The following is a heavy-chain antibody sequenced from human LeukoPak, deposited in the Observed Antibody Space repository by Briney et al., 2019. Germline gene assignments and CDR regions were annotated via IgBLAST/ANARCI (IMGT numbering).Heavy chain of an antibody. CDR3: ARDGRLMQNYYFDY. J-gene: IGHJ4*02. D-gene: IGHD2-21*02. V-gene: IGHV4-38-2*02. CDR2: IYHSGTT. Sequence: SETLSLTCTVSGFSISNGYYWGWVRQAPEKGLEWLGIIYHSGTTYYNPSFKSRVTLSVDRSKNQFSLRLTSLTATDTAVYYCARDGRLMQNYYFDYWGPGTLVTVSS. CDR1: GFSISNGYY.